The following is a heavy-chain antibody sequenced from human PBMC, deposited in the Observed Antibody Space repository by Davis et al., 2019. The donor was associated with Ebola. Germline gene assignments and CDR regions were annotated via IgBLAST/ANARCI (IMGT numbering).Heavy chain of an antibody. V-gene: IGHV3-73*01. D-gene: IGHD1-26*01. CDR3: VTSKSGTYAY. CDR2: IRSIANNHAT. Sequence: GGSLRLSCAASGFTFSSYAMHWVRQAPGKGLAGVGRIRSIANNHATGYAASVRGRFTISREDSRNTVYLQLSSLKIEDTAVYYCVTSKSGTYAYWGQGKLVTVSS. CDR1: GFTFSSYA. J-gene: IGHJ4*02.